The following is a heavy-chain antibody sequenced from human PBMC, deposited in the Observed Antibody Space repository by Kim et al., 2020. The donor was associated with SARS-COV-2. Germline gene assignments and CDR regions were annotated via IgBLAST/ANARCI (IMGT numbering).Heavy chain of an antibody. CDR2: ISYDGSNK. CDR1: GFTFSSYG. CDR3: AKDWSGSYYLGFLYYYGMDV. V-gene: IGHV3-30*18. J-gene: IGHJ6*02. Sequence: GGSLRLSCAASGFTFSSYGMHWVRQAPGKGLEWVAVISYDGSNKYYADSVKGRFTISRDNSKNTLYLQMNSLRAEDTAVYYCAKDWSGSYYLGFLYYYGMDVWGQGTTVTVSS. D-gene: IGHD1-26*01.